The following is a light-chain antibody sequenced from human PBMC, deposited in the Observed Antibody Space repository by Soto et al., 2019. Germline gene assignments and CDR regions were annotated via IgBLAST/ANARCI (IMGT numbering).Light chain of an antibody. Sequence: DIVMTQSPDSLAVSLGERATINCKPSQSVLYSSNNKNHLAWYQQKPGQPSKLLIYWASTRESGVPDRFSGSGSGTDFTLTISSLQAEDVAVYYCQQYYNSPLTFGGGTKVEIK. V-gene: IGKV4-1*01. CDR2: WAS. CDR1: QSVLYSSNNKNH. CDR3: QQYYNSPLT. J-gene: IGKJ4*01.